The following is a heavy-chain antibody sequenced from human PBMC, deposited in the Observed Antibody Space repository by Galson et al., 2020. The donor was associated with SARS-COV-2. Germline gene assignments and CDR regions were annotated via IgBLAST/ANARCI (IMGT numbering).Heavy chain of an antibody. CDR1: GFSLTTSGVG. CDR3: GRRHTNSFDF. Sequence: SGPTLVQPTEPLTLTCTFSGFSLTTSGVGVAWIRQPPGKALEWLAIIYWDGDERFRPSLKTRLTITKDTSKNQVVLTMTDMDPGDTATFYCGRRHTNSFDFWGQGALVTVTS. CDR2: IYWDGDE. J-gene: IGHJ4*02. V-gene: IGHV2-5*02. D-gene: IGHD2-2*01.